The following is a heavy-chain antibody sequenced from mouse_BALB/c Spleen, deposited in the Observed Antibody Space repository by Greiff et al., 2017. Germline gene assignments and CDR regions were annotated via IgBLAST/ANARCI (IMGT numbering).Heavy chain of an antibody. V-gene: IGHV5-6*01. Sequence: DVHLVESGGDLVKPGGSLKLSCAASGFTFSSYGMSWVRQTPDKRLEWVATISSGGSYTYYPDSVKGRFTISRDNAKNTLYLQMSSLKSEDTAMYYCARPNQYGNFLDYWGQGTTLTVSS. D-gene: IGHD2-10*02. CDR3: ARPNQYGNFLDY. CDR2: ISSGGSYT. J-gene: IGHJ2*01. CDR1: GFTFSSYG.